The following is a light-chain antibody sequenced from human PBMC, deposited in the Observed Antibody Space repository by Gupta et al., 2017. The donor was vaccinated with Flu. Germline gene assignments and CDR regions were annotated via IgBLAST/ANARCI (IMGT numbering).Light chain of an antibody. J-gene: IGLJ3*02. CDR3: GTWDSSLSTWV. Sequence: KVPISCSGSSSNIGDQYVSWYQQFPGTAPKLLIYDDVKRPSGIPDRFSGSKAGPSATLGITELQTGDEAGDYCGTWDSSLSTWVFGGGTKLTV. CDR1: SSNIGDQY. V-gene: IGLV1-51*01. CDR2: DDV.